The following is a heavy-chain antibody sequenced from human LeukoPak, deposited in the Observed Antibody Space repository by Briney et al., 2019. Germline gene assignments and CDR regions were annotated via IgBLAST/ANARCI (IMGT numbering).Heavy chain of an antibody. D-gene: IGHD2-2*01. J-gene: IGHJ4*02. Sequence: GGFLRLSCAASGFTFSSFELDWVRQAPGRGLEWISYMSSRDNTRYYAESVRGRFTMSRDNSKNTLSLQMNSLRAEDTAVYYCAKDRGRRIVVVPATKWGTFDYWGQGTLVTVSS. V-gene: IGHV3-48*03. CDR2: MSSRDNTR. CDR1: GFTFSSFE. CDR3: AKDRGRRIVVVPATKWGTFDY.